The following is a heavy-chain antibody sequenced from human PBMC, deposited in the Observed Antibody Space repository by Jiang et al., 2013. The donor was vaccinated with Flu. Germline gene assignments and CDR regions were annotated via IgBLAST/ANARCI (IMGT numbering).Heavy chain of an antibody. V-gene: IGHV4-34*01. CDR1: GGSFSGYY. J-gene: IGHJ4*02. Sequence: VALLKPSETLSLTCAVYGGSFSGYYWTWIRQPPGLGLEWIGEINHSGSTNYNPSLKSRVTISIDTSKNQVSLIMTSVTAADTAVYFCARGGRGAYSEILTGYQPGFDLWGQGTLVTVSS. CDR3: ARGGRGAYSEILTGYQPGFDL. D-gene: IGHD3-9*01. CDR2: INHSGST.